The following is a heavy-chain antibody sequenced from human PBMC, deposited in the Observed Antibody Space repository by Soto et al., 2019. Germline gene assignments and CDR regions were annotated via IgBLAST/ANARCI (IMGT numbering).Heavy chain of an antibody. J-gene: IGHJ6*02. V-gene: IGHV1-69*12. D-gene: IGHD5-12*01. CDR2: IIPIFGTA. CDR1: GGTFSSYA. Sequence: QVQLVQSGAEVKKPGSSVKVSCKASGGTFSSYAISWVRQAPGQGLEWMGGIIPIFGTANYAQKFQGRVTITADESTSTDYMELSSLRSEDTAVYYCARGVATGASYYYYYGMDVWGPGTTVTVSS. CDR3: ARGVATGASYYYYYGMDV.